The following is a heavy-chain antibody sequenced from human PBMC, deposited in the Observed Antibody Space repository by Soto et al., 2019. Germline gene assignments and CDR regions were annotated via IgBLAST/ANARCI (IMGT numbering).Heavy chain of an antibody. V-gene: IGHV3-66*01. CDR2: IYSGGST. CDR3: AKDVNYDVLAGYYYY. D-gene: IGHD3-9*01. Sequence: GGSLRLSCAASGITVSSNYMSWVRQAPGKGLEWVSVIYSGGSTYYADSVKGRFTISRDNAQNTLFLQMNRLRAEDMAVYYCAKDVNYDVLAGYYYYWGQGTLVTVSS. J-gene: IGHJ4*02. CDR1: GITVSSNY.